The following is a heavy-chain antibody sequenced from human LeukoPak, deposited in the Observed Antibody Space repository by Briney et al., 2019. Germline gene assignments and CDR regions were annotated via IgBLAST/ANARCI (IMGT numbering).Heavy chain of an antibody. CDR3: TGGFGHNWSPFEN. Sequence: PGGSLRLSCAVSGLTFRNYWMHWVRQAPGKGLVWASRINGDGSDISYADSVKGRFTISRDNAKNTLSLQMNSLTDGDTALYYCTGGFGHNWSPFENWGQGTLVTVSS. J-gene: IGHJ4*02. CDR1: GLTFRNYW. D-gene: IGHD1-1*01. CDR2: INGDGSDI. V-gene: IGHV3-74*01.